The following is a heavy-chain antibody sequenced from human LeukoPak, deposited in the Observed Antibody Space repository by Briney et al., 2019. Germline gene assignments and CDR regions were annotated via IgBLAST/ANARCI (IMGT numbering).Heavy chain of an antibody. Sequence: GGSLRLSCAASGFTFSSYDMHWVRQPTGKGLEWVSAIATAGDTFYSGSVKGRFTISRENVKNSSYLQMNSLRVGDTALYFCTRGGRDGFDIWGQGTLVTVSS. V-gene: IGHV3-13*01. D-gene: IGHD2-15*01. J-gene: IGHJ3*02. CDR1: GFTFSSYD. CDR2: IATAGDT. CDR3: TRGGRDGFDI.